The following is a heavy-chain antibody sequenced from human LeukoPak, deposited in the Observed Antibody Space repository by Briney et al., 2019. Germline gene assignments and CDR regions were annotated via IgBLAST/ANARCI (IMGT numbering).Heavy chain of an antibody. CDR2: ISNSGGST. CDR1: GFPFSSYV. J-gene: IGHJ4*02. CDR3: AKEGFDS. V-gene: IGHV3-23*01. Sequence: PGGSLSLSCAASGFPFSSYVLSWVRQAPGKGLEWVSSISNSGGSTYYEDSVKGRFTISRDNSKNTLYLQMNSLRAEDTAVYYCAKEGFDSWGQGTLVTVSS.